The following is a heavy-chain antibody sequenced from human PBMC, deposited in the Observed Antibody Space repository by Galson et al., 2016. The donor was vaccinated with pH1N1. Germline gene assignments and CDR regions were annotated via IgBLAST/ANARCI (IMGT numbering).Heavy chain of an antibody. CDR3: ARSVIVVAPCDY. CDR2: IHYSGST. J-gene: IGHJ4*02. D-gene: IGHD3-22*01. V-gene: IGHV4-61*03. Sequence: PGKALAWIGYIHYSGSTNYNPSLKSRVSMSVDTSKNYFALKLTSVTAADTAMYYCARSVIVVAPCDYWGQGTLVTVSS.